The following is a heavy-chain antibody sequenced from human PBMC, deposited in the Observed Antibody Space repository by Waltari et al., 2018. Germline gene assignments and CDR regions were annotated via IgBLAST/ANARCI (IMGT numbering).Heavy chain of an antibody. J-gene: IGHJ4*02. D-gene: IGHD3-16*01. CDR2: IYYSGST. V-gene: IGHV4-39*01. CDR1: GGSISSDIYY. Sequence: QLQLQESGPGLVKPSETLSLTCTVSGGSISSDIYYWGWIRQPPGKGLEWIGSIYYSGSTYYNPSVKSRITISVDTSKSQFSLKLSSVTAADTAVYYCARHPYYDYVWGSSTHNNFVDYWGQGNLVTVSS. CDR3: ARHPYYDYVWGSSTHNNFVDY.